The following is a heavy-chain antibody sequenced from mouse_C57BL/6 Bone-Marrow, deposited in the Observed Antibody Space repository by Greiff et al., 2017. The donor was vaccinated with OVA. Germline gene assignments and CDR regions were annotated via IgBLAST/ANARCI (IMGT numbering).Heavy chain of an antibody. Sequence: EVQLVESGGDLVKPGGSLKLSCAASGFTFSSYGMSWVRQTPDKRLEWVATISSGGSYTYYPHSVKGRFTISRDNAKNTLYLQLSSLKSENTTLYYFARSLGMDYWGQGTSVTVSS. J-gene: IGHJ4*01. CDR1: GFTFSSYG. V-gene: IGHV5-6*01. CDR3: ARSLGMDY. CDR2: ISSGGSYT.